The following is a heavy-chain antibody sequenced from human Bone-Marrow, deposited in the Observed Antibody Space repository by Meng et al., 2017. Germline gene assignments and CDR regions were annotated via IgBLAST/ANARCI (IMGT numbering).Heavy chain of an antibody. CDR2: IDPNNDHT. CDR1: GYTFAAYW. Sequence: QGHMVQSGPEVKKPGASVKLSCKPSGYTFAAYWIHWLRQASGQGLEWMGRIDPNNDHTQYAQNFQGRVTMTSDTSISTVYMELNGLRSDDTAVYYCARDEDISAAGKLFGNYWGQGTLVTVSS. V-gene: IGHV1-2*06. J-gene: IGHJ4*02. CDR3: ARDEDISAAGKLFGNY. D-gene: IGHD6-13*01.